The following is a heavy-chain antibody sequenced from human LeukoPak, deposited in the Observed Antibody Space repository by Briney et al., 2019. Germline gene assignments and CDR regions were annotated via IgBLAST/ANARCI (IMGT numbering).Heavy chain of an antibody. J-gene: IGHJ4*02. CDR1: GLTVITSD. CDR3: ARGVEPLAANTLAY. CDR2: LYSDGNT. V-gene: IGHV3-53*01. D-gene: IGHD1-14*01. Sequence: PGGSLRLSCAASGLTVITSDMTWVRQAPGKGLEWVSVLYSDGNTKYADSVQGRFTISRDNSKNTLYLEMNGLSPDDTAVYYCARGVEPLAANTLAYWGQGTLVTVSS.